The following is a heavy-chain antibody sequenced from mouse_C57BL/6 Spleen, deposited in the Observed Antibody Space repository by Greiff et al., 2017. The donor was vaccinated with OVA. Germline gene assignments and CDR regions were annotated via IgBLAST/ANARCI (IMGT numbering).Heavy chain of an antibody. D-gene: IGHD1-1*01. CDR2: INPGSGGT. Sequence: VQLQQSGAELVRPGTSVKVSCTASGYAFTNYLIEWVKQRPGQGLEWIGVINPGSGGTNYTEKFKGKATLTADKSSSTAYMQLSSLTSEDSAVYFCARDDNYGSSGGYFDVWGTGTTVTVSS. V-gene: IGHV1-54*01. CDR1: GYAFTNYL. J-gene: IGHJ1*03. CDR3: ARDDNYGSSGGYFDV.